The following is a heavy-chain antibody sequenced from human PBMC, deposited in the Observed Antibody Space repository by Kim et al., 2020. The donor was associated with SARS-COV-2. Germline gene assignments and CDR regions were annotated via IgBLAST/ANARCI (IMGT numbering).Heavy chain of an antibody. CDR1: GGTFTNYP. CDR3: ARAEEGGECSGSSCSSTINRFDP. D-gene: IGHD2-15*01. CDR2: ISPIFGTP. V-gene: IGHV1-69*13. J-gene: IGHJ5*02. Sequence: SVKVSCKASGGTFTNYPINWVRQAPGQGLEWLGGISPIFGTPNYAQTFQDRVTFTVDESTSTAFMELSSLRFEDTAVYYCARAEEGGECSGSSCSSTINRFDPWGQGTLVTVSS.